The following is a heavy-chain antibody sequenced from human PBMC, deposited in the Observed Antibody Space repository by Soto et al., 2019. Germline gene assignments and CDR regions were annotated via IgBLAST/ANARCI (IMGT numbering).Heavy chain of an antibody. V-gene: IGHV3-30-3*01. J-gene: IGHJ6*02. CDR3: ARSGEYYYYGMDV. Sequence: PGGSLRLSCAASGFTFSSYAMHWVRQAPGKGLEWVAVISYDGSNKYYADSVKGRFTISRDSSKNTLYLQMNSLRAEDTAVYYCARSGEYYYYGMDVWGQGTTVTVSS. D-gene: IGHD1-26*01. CDR2: ISYDGSNK. CDR1: GFTFSSYA.